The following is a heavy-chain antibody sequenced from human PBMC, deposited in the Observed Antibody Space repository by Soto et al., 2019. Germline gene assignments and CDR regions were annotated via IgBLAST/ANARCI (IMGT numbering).Heavy chain of an antibody. D-gene: IGHD6-13*01. CDR3: ARERQQLDYYYYYYGMDV. J-gene: IGHJ6*02. CDR1: GFTFSSYW. Sequence: GGSLRLSCAASGFTFSSYWMHWVRQAPGKGLVWVSRINSDGSSTSYADSVKGRFTISRDNAKNTLYLQMNSLRAEDTAVYYCARERQQLDYYYYYYGMDVWGQGTTVTVSS. CDR2: INSDGSST. V-gene: IGHV3-74*01.